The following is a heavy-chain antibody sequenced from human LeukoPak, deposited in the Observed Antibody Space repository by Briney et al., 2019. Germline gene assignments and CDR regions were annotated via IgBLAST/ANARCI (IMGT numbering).Heavy chain of an antibody. CDR2: ISANNGDT. Sequence: ASVKVSCKASGYTFTRYGISWVRQAPGQGLEWMGWISANNGDTNSAQKFQDRVTMTTDTSTSTAYMELRSLRSDDTAVYYCARDFFHGHCAGLSCFLLDYWGQGTLVTVSS. J-gene: IGHJ4*02. V-gene: IGHV1-18*01. CDR3: ARDFFHGHCAGLSCFLLDY. D-gene: IGHD2-15*01. CDR1: GYTFTRYG.